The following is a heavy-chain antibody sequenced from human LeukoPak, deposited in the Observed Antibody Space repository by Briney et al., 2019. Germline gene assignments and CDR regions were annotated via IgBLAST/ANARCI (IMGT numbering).Heavy chain of an antibody. CDR1: GYSISSGYY. CDR3: ARVLWLGAHSYYFDY. CDR2: IYHSGST. Sequence: TSETLSLTCTVSGYSISSGYYWGWIRQPPGKGLEWIGSIYHSGSTYYNPSLKSRVTISVDTSKNQFSLKLSSVTAADTAVYYCARVLWLGAHSYYFDYWGQGTLVTVSS. D-gene: IGHD1-26*01. V-gene: IGHV4-38-2*02. J-gene: IGHJ4*02.